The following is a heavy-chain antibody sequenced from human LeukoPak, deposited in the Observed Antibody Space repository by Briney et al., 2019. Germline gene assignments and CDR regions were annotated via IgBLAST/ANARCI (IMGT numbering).Heavy chain of an antibody. CDR1: GYSITDGYY. Sequence: SETLSLTCAVSGYSITDGYYWGWIRQPPGKGPEYIGFVYHSGSTYYNPSLRRRVTMSVDTSKNQFSLNLTSVTAADTTVYFCARVVGSSSSKNWFDPWGHGTLLTVSS. CDR2: VYHSGST. V-gene: IGHV4-38-2*01. J-gene: IGHJ5*02. CDR3: ARVVGSSSSKNWFDP. D-gene: IGHD2-2*01.